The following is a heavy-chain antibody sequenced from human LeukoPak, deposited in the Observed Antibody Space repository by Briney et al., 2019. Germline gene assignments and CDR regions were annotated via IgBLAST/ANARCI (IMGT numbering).Heavy chain of an antibody. V-gene: IGHV4-59*01. Sequence: SETLSLTCTVSGGSISSYYWSWIRQPPGKGLEWIGYIYYSGSTNYNPSLKSRVTISVDTSKNQFSLKLSSVTAADTAVYYCARVLWDFWSGYSNYYYMDVWGKGTTVTVSS. CDR3: ARVLWDFWSGYSNYYYMDV. CDR2: IYYSGST. D-gene: IGHD3-3*01. J-gene: IGHJ6*03. CDR1: GGSISSYY.